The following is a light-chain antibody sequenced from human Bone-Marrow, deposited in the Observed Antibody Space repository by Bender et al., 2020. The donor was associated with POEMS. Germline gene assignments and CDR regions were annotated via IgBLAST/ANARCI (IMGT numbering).Light chain of an antibody. J-gene: IGLJ3*02. CDR3: QSYDNSLGGWV. V-gene: IGLV2-11*01. CDR1: SSDVGNYNY. CDR2: DVS. Sequence: QSALTQPRSVSGSPGQSVTISCTGTSSDVGNYNYVSWYQQYPGKAPKLIIYDVSERPSGVPDRFSGSKSGNTASLTISGLQAEDEADYYCQSYDNSLGGWVFGGGTKLTVL.